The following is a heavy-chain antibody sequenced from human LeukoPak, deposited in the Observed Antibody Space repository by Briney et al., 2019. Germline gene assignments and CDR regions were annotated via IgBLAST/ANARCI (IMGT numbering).Heavy chain of an antibody. CDR3: ARLDSIAATAGGRFDY. J-gene: IGHJ4*02. Sequence: GESLKISCKGSGYSFTSYWIGWVRQMPGKGLEWMGIIYPGDSDTRYSPSFQGQVTISADKSISTAYLQWSSLKASDTAMYYCARLDSIAATAGGRFDYWGQGTLVTVSS. CDR2: IYPGDSDT. D-gene: IGHD6-13*01. V-gene: IGHV5-51*01. CDR1: GYSFTSYW.